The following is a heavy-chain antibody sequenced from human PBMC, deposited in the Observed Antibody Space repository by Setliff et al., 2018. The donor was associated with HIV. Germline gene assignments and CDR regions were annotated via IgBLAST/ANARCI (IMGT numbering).Heavy chain of an antibody. CDR1: GYSFTNSW. V-gene: IGHV5-51*01. D-gene: IGHD6-19*01. J-gene: IGHJ4*02. CDR3: AARPGYSSGWFLDY. CDR2: IYPGDSDA. Sequence: GESLKISCKGSGYSFTNSWIGWVRQMPGKGLEWMGIIYPGDSDAKYNPSFQGQVTISADKSITTAYLQWSSLKASDTAMYYCAARPGYSSGWFLDYWGQGTLVTVSS.